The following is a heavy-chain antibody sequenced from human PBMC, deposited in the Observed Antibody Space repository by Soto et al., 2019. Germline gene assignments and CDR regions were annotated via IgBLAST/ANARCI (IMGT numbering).Heavy chain of an antibody. V-gene: IGHV3-30*18. CDR2: ISYDGSHA. CDR1: GFTFTTYG. J-gene: IGHJ4*02. Sequence: QVQLVDSGGGVVQPGRSLRLSCAASGFTFTTYGMHWVRRAPGKWLEWVAVISYDGSHAYYADSVKGRFTISRDNSKNTLYLKINSLRAEDTAVYYCAKERTYSVASGFDYWGRGTLVTVSS. CDR3: AKERTYSVASGFDY. D-gene: IGHD1-26*01.